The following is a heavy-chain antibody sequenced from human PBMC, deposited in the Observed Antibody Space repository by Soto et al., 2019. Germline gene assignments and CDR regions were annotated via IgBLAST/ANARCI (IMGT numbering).Heavy chain of an antibody. J-gene: IGHJ4*02. Sequence: QVQLVQSGTEVKKPGASVKVSCKASGYTFTSYAISWVRQAPGQGLEWMGWINPYNGNTNHAQKLQGRVTMTTDTSTSTAYMELRSVRSDDTAVYYCARDTAMALPDAWGQGTLVTVSS. V-gene: IGHV1-18*01. CDR2: INPYNGNT. CDR3: ARDTAMALPDA. CDR1: GYTFTSYA. D-gene: IGHD5-18*01.